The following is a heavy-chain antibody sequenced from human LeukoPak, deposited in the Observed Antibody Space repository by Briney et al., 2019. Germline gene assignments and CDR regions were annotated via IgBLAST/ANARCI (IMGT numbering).Heavy chain of an antibody. J-gene: IGHJ6*02. CDR2: MNPNSGNT. V-gene: IGHV1-8*01. D-gene: IGHD3-22*01. CDR1: GYTITSYD. Sequence: ASVKVSCKASGYTITSYDINWVRQATGQGLEWMGWMNPNSGNTGYAQKFQGRVTMTRNTSISTAYMELSSLRSEDTAVYYCAREVVSLYYYYGMDVWGQGTTVTVSS. CDR3: AREVVSLYYYYGMDV.